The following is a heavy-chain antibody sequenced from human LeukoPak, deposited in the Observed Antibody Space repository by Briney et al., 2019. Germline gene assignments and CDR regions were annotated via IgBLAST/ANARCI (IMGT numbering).Heavy chain of an antibody. D-gene: IGHD4-17*01. Sequence: SETLSLTCAVYGGSFSGYYWSWIRQPPGKGLEWIGEINHSGSTNYNPSLKSRVTISVDTSKNQFSLKLSSVTAADTAVYYCARDFGDDYGGIHFDYWGQGTLVTVSS. CDR1: GGSFSGYY. J-gene: IGHJ4*02. CDR2: INHSGST. V-gene: IGHV4-34*01. CDR3: ARDFGDDYGGIHFDY.